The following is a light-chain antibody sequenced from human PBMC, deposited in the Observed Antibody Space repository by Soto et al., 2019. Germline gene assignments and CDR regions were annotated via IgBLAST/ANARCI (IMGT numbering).Light chain of an antibody. J-gene: IGKJ1*01. CDR1: QSVSSSY. CDR2: HAS. V-gene: IGKV3-20*01. CDR3: QQYGSSPRT. Sequence: EIVLTQSPGTLSLSPGERATLSCGASQSVSSSYLGWYQQKPGQAPRLLIYHASTRATGIPARFSGSGSGTDFTLTISRLEPEDFAVYYCQQYGSSPRTFGQGTKVDIK.